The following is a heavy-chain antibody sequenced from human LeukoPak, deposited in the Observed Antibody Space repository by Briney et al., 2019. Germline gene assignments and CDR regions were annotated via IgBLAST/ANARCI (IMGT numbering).Heavy chain of an antibody. V-gene: IGHV6-1*01. J-gene: IGHJ6*02. Sequence: SQTLSLTCAISGDSVSSNSAAWHWIRQSPSRGLEWLGRTYYRSKXYNDYAVSVKSRITINPDTSKNQFSLQLNSVTPEDTAVYYCARDGAPSITGEMNYYYGMDVWGQGTTVTVSS. D-gene: IGHD1-14*01. CDR1: GDSVSSNSAA. CDR3: ARDGAPSITGEMNYYYGMDV. CDR2: TYYRSKXYN.